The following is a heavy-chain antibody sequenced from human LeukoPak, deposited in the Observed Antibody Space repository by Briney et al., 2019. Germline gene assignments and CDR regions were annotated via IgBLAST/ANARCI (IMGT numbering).Heavy chain of an antibody. J-gene: IGHJ2*01. CDR2: MYYGGIN. V-gene: IGHV4-59*01. CDR3: ARGRGTTVTRDWYFDL. Sequence: SETLSLTCTASGGSINSYYWGWIRQPPGKGLEWIGYMYYGGINKYSPSLESRVTISMDTSRNQFFLNLNSVTAADTAVYYCARGRGTTVTRDWYFDLWGRGTLVAVSS. D-gene: IGHD4-11*01. CDR1: GGSINSYY.